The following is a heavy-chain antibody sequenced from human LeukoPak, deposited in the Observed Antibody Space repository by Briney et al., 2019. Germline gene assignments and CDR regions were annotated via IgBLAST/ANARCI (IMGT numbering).Heavy chain of an antibody. Sequence: PGGSLRLSCEASGFTFSNYWMSWVRQPPGKGLEWIGEINHSGSTNYNPSLKSRVTISVDTSKNQFSLKLSSVTAADTAVYYCARGGYSYGYVFDYWGQGTLVTASS. V-gene: IGHV4-34*01. CDR3: ARGGYSYGYVFDY. D-gene: IGHD5-18*01. J-gene: IGHJ4*02. CDR1: GFTFSNYW. CDR2: INHSGST.